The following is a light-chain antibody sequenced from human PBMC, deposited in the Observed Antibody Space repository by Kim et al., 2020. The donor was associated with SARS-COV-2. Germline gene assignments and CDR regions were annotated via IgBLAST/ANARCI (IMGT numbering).Light chain of an antibody. CDR2: GAS. CDR1: QSVTYSY. V-gene: IGKV3-20*01. Sequence: EIVLTQSPGTLSLSPGDTATLSCRASQSVTYSYLAWYQQKPGQAPRLLIYGASTRATGIPDRFSGSGSGTDFSLAIARLEPEDFAIYYCQQYGGSHWTFGQGTKVDIK. CDR3: QQYGGSHWT. J-gene: IGKJ1*01.